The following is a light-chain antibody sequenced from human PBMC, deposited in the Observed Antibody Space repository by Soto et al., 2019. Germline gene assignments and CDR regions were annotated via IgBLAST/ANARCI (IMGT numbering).Light chain of an antibody. CDR3: QQFSSYPLP. J-gene: IGKJ4*01. Sequence: VGLAQSPGTLSLYKGERATLSCRASQSVTNSFLAWYQQKPGQAPRLLIYGASRRATGIPDRFTGSGSGTDFTLTISRLEPEDFAVYYCQQFSSYPLPFGGGSKVDI. V-gene: IGKV3-20*01. CDR1: QSVTNSF. CDR2: GAS.